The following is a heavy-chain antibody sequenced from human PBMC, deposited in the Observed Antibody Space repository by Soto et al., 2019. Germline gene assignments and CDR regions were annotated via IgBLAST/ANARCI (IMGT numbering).Heavy chain of an antibody. CDR1: GGSISSSIYY. CDR2: IYYSGST. J-gene: IGHJ4*02. V-gene: IGHV4-39*01. Sequence: PSETLSLTCTVSGGSISSSIYYWGWIRQPPGKGLEWIGSIYYSGSTYYNPSLKSRVTISVDTSKNQFSLKLSSVTAADTAVYYCHVSSLYTIDDYWGQGTLVTVSS. D-gene: IGHD3-9*01. CDR3: HVSSLYTIDDY.